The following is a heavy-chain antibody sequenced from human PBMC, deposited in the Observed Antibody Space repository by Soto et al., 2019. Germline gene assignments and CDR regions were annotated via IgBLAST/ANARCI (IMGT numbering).Heavy chain of an antibody. Sequence: PGGSLRLSCVASGFTFSSYAMTWVRQAPGKGLEWVSSMGGSGRSTYYTDSVKGRFTISRDNSKSTLYLQMTGLRADDTALYYCAKFFLVELLPTCTDSWCPTTLVSVSS. J-gene: IGHJ4*02. CDR1: GFTFSSYA. CDR2: MGGSGRST. V-gene: IGHV3-23*01. D-gene: IGHD3-10*01. CDR3: AKFFLVELLPTCTDS.